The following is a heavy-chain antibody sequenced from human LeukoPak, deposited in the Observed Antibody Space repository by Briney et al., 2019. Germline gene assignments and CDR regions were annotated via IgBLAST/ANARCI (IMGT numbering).Heavy chain of an antibody. J-gene: IGHJ3*02. CDR2: IWYDGSNK. V-gene: IGHV3-33*06. CDR3: AKDPGAFDI. CDR1: GFTFSIYG. Sequence: GGSLRLSCAASGFTFSIYGMHWVRQAPGKGLEWVAVIWYDGSNKYYADSVKGRFTISRDNSKNTLYLQMNSLRAEDTAVYYCAKDPGAFDIWGQGTMVTVSS.